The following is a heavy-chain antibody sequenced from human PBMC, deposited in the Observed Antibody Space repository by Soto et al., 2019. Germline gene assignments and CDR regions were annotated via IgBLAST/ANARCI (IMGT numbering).Heavy chain of an antibody. CDR1: GGSVSSGSYY. CDR2: IYYSGST. Sequence: SETLSLTCTVSGGSVSSGSYYWSWIRQPPGKGLEWIGYIYYSGSTNYNPSLKSRVTISVDTSKNQFSLKLSSVTAADTAVYYCARGDKGFSNWFDPWGQGTLVTVSS. CDR3: ARGDKGFSNWFDP. J-gene: IGHJ5*02. V-gene: IGHV4-61*01. D-gene: IGHD3-3*01.